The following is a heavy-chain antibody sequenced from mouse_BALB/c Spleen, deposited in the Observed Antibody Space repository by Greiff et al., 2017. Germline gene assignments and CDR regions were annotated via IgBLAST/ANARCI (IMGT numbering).Heavy chain of an antibody. Sequence: DVHLVESGGGLVKPGGSLKLSCAASGFTFSDYYMSWVRQTPEKRLEWVATISDGGSYTYYPDSVKGRFTISRDNAKNNLYLQMSSLKSEDTAMYYCARDQTYYGNYEFAYWGQGTLVTVSA. J-gene: IGHJ3*01. CDR1: GFTFSDYY. V-gene: IGHV5-4*02. D-gene: IGHD2-10*01. CDR3: ARDQTYYGNYEFAY. CDR2: ISDGGSYT.